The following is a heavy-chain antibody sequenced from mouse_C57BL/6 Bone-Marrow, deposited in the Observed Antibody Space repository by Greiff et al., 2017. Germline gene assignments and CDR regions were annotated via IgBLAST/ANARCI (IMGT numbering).Heavy chain of an antibody. Sequence: QVHVKQPGAELVKPGASVKLSCKASGYTFTSYWMHWVKQRPGRGLAWIGRIDPNSGGTKYNEKFKSKATLTVDKPSSTAYMQLSSLTSEDSAVYYCARWVLRRYWYFDVWGTGTTVTVSS. D-gene: IGHD1-1*01. CDR3: ARWVLRRYWYFDV. V-gene: IGHV1-72*01. J-gene: IGHJ1*03. CDR2: IDPNSGGT. CDR1: GYTFTSYW.